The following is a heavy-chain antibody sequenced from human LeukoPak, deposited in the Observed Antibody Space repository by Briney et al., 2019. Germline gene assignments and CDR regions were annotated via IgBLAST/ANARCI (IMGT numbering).Heavy chain of an antibody. CDR3: GRGNKSFDP. V-gene: IGHV1-2*02. Sequence: ASVKVSCKASGYTFTGYYMHWVRQAPGQGLEWMGWINPNSGGTNYAPKFQGRVTMIKDTSTNSAYMELNKLTSDDTAVYYCGRGNKSFDPWGQGTLVTVSS. CDR1: GYTFTGYY. J-gene: IGHJ5*02. CDR2: INPNSGGT.